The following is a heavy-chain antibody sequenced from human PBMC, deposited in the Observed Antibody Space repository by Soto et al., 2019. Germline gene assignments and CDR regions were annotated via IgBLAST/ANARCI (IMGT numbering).Heavy chain of an antibody. V-gene: IGHV3-23*01. CDR3: ARDAYYYDSSGYQLDV. CDR1: GFTFSSYA. J-gene: IGHJ6*02. D-gene: IGHD3-22*01. CDR2: ISGSGGST. Sequence: GGSLRLSCAASGFTFSSYAMSWVRQAPGKGLEWVSAISGSGGSTYYADSVKGRFTISRDNSKNTLYLQMNSLRAEDTAVYYCARDAYYYDSSGYQLDVWGQGTTVTVSS.